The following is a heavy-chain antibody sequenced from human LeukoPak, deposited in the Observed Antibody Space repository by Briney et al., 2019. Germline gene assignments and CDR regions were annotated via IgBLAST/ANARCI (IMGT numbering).Heavy chain of an antibody. V-gene: IGHV3-7*03. Sequence: PGGSLRLSCVASGLTFSSSWMSWVRQAPGKGLEWVANIKQDGSEKSYVESVRGRFTISRDNAKNSLYLQLNSLRAEDTALYYCARDNPPDYRGQGTLVTVSS. CDR2: IKQDGSEK. J-gene: IGHJ4*02. CDR1: GLTFSSSW. CDR3: ARDNPPDY.